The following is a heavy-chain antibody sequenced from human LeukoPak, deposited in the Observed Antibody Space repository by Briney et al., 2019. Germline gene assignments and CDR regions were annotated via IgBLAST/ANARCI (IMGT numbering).Heavy chain of an antibody. Sequence: ESGPALVKPTQTLTLTCTFYGFSLSNSGMRVRWIRQPPGKALEWLARIDWDDDKFYSTSLKTRLTISKDTSKNQVVLTMTNMDPVDTATYYCARTPYCGGDCYVDYWGQGTLVTVSS. V-gene: IGHV2-70*04. D-gene: IGHD2-21*02. J-gene: IGHJ4*02. CDR1: GFSLSNSGMR. CDR2: IDWDDDK. CDR3: ARTPYCGGDCYVDY.